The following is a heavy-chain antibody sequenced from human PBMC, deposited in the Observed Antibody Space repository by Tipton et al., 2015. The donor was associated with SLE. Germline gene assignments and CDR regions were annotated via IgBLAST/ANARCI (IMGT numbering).Heavy chain of an antibody. D-gene: IGHD2-15*01. V-gene: IGHV1-2*02. CDR2: INPNTGGT. Sequence: QVQLVQSGAEVKKPGASVKVSCKASGYSFIDYYMHWVRQAPGQGLEWMGWINPNTGGTSYAQKFQGRVSMTRDTSISTAYMELNRLTSDDTAVYFCARDPSFLRYGGSCYSDHWGQGTLVTVSS. CDR1: GYSFIDYY. CDR3: ARDPSFLRYGGSCYSDH. J-gene: IGHJ4*02.